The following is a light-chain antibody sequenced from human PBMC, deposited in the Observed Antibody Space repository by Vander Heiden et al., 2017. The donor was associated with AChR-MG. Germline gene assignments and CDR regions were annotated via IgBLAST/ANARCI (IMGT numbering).Light chain of an antibody. CDR2: GKN. CDR3: NSRDSSGNHLV. V-gene: IGLV3-19*01. CDR1: SLRRYY. Sequence: SSELTQDPAVSVALGQTVRITCQGDSLRRYYASWYQQKPGQAPVLVIYGKNNRPSGIPDRFSGSSSGNTASLTITGAQAEDEADYYCNSRDSSGNHLVFGGGTKLT. J-gene: IGLJ3*02.